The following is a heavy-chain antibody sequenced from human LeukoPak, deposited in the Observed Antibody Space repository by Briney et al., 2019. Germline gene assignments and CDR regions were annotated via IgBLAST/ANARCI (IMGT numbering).Heavy chain of an antibody. CDR2: IIPIFGTA. Sequence: SVKVSCKASGGTFSSYAISWVRQAPGQGLEWMGGIIPIFGTANYAQKFQGRVTIAADKSTSTAYMELSSLRSEDTAVYYCARGNHRAFYYYDSSGYDDAFDIWGQGTMVTVSS. CDR1: GGTFSSYA. J-gene: IGHJ3*02. CDR3: ARGNHRAFYYYDSSGYDDAFDI. D-gene: IGHD3-22*01. V-gene: IGHV1-69*06.